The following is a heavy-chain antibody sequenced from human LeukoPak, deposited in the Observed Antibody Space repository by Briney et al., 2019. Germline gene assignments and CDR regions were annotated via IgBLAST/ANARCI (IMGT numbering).Heavy chain of an antibody. CDR3: ARVLGGYDAFDV. CDR1: GFTFSSYP. Sequence: GGSLRLSCASSGFTFSSYPINWVRQAPGKGLEWVLYISSSSRTIYYADSVKGRFTISRDNAKNSLYLQMNSLRDEDTAVYFCARVLGGYDAFDVWGKGTMVTVSS. J-gene: IGHJ3*01. D-gene: IGHD3-16*01. CDR2: ISSSSRTI. V-gene: IGHV3-48*02.